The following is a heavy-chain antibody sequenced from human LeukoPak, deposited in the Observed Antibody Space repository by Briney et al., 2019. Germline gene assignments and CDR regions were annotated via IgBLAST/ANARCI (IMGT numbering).Heavy chain of an antibody. Sequence: ASVKVSCKASGYTFTSYAMHWVRQAPGQRLEWMGWINAGNGNTEYSQKFQGRVTITRDTSASTAYMELSSLRSEDTAVYYCARWLDQLADAFDIWGQGTMVTVSS. J-gene: IGHJ3*02. V-gene: IGHV1-3*01. CDR2: INAGNGNT. D-gene: IGHD6-19*01. CDR3: ARWLDQLADAFDI. CDR1: GYTFTSYA.